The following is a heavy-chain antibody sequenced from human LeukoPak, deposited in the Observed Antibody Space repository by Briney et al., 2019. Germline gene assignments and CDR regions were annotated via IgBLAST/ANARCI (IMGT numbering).Heavy chain of an antibody. Sequence: GGSLRLSCAASGFTFTSYDIHWVRQAPGKGLEWVAVISYDGSNKYYADSVKGRFTISRDNSKNTMYLQLNSLRVEDTAVYYCARDLAGWDLELYSSSSGGDYWGQGTLVTVSS. CDR1: GFTFTSYD. V-gene: IGHV3-30*03. D-gene: IGHD6-6*01. J-gene: IGHJ4*02. CDR3: ARDLAGWDLELYSSSSGGDY. CDR2: ISYDGSNK.